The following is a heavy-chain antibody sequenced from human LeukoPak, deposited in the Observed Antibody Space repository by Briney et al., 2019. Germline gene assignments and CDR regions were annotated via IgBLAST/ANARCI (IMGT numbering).Heavy chain of an antibody. V-gene: IGHV4-38-2*02. CDR1: GLSVTSGDY. J-gene: IGHJ6*02. CDR3: ARHVRSEVDPTAYYYYCMDV. D-gene: IGHD4-17*01. CDR2: LAHSGNA. Sequence: PSETLSLTCTVSGLSVTSGDYWGWIRQPPGKGLEWIGSLAHSGNAYYNPSLKSRITISLDTSNNQVSLNLNSVTAADTAVYYCARHVRSEVDPTAYYYYCMDVWGQGTTVTVSS.